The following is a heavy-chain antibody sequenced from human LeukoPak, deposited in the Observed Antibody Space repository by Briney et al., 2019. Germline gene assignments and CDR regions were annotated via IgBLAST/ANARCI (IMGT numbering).Heavy chain of an antibody. CDR2: IYYSGST. V-gene: IGHV4-59*08. CDR1: GGSISSYY. D-gene: IGHD3-10*01. Sequence: PSETLSLTCTVSGGSISSYYWSWIRQPPGKGLEWIGYIYYSGSTNYNPSLKSRVTISVDTSKNQFSLKLSSVTAADTAVYYCARTRYYYNSRSYGAPYYFDYWGQGALVTVSS. J-gene: IGHJ4*02. CDR3: ARTRYYYNSRSYGAPYYFDY.